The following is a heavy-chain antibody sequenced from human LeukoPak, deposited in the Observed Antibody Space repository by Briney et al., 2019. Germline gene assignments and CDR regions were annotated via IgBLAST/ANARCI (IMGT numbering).Heavy chain of an antibody. CDR3: SRERGPFCPFGY. CDR2: ISLAVQT. CDR1: GGAIRGTNW. V-gene: IGHV4-4*02. Sequence: PSGTLSLTCSVSGGAIRGTNWWSWVRYPPGQGLGWIGEISLAVQTNYNPSLNGRAPMSLERSTNPLSLHLTSVTAADTATFFCSRERGPFCPFGYWGQGTLVIVSS. D-gene: IGHD3-16*01. J-gene: IGHJ4*02.